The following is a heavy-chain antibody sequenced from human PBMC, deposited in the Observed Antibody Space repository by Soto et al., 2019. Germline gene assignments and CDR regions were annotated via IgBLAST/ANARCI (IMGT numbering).Heavy chain of an antibody. CDR1: GYSFTSYG. CDR3: ARVRCSSTSCYFGEDCYNYGLDF. Sequence: ASVKVSCKASGYSFTSYGISWVRQAPGQGLEWMGWISAYNGNTNYEQKLQGRVTMTTDTSTSTAYMELRSLRSDDTAVYYCARVRCSSTSCYFGEDCYNYGLDFWGQGTTVTVSS. J-gene: IGHJ6*02. CDR2: ISAYNGNT. V-gene: IGHV1-18*04. D-gene: IGHD2-2*01.